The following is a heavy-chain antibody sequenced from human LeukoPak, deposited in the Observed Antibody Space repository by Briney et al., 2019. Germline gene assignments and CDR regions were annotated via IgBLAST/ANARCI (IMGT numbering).Heavy chain of an antibody. CDR1: AGSISSGSYY. D-gene: IGHD3-10*01. J-gene: IGHJ3*02. Sequence: PSQTLSLTCTVAAGSISSGSYYWSWIRQPAGKGLEWIGRIYSSGSTNYNPSLKSRVTISVPTSRNPFSLKLSSVTVVDTAVYYCARGPYYYGGSAFDIWGQGTMVTVSS. CDR3: ARGPYYYGGSAFDI. CDR2: IYSSGST. V-gene: IGHV4-61*02.